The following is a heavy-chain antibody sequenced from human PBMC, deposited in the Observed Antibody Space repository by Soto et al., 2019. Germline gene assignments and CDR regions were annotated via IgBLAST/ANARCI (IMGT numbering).Heavy chain of an antibody. J-gene: IGHJ6*02. CDR2: IYPGDSDT. CDR3: ATHRASIAAPYYYYGMDV. D-gene: IGHD6-6*01. V-gene: IGHV5-51*01. Sequence: PGESLKISCKGSGYSFTSYLIGWVRQMPGKGLEWMGIIYPGDSDTRYSPSFQGQVTISADKSISTAYLQWSSLKASDTAMYYCATHRASIAAPYYYYGMDVWGQGTTVTVSS. CDR1: GYSFTSYL.